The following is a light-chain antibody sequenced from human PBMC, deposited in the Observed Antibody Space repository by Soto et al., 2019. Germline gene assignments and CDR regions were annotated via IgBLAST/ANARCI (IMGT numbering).Light chain of an antibody. J-gene: IGKJ1*01. V-gene: IGKV3-20*01. Sequence: EIVSTQPPVTLNLSAGERATLSCRASQSVSSSYLAWYQQKPGQAPRLLIYGASNRATGIPDRFSGSGSGTDFTLTISRLEPEDFAVYYCQQYGRSGTFGQGTKVDIK. CDR3: QQYGRSGT. CDR2: GAS. CDR1: QSVSSSY.